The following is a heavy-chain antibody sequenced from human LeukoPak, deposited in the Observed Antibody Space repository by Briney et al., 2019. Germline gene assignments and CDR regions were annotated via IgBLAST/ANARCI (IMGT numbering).Heavy chain of an antibody. CDR1: GFTFSGHW. J-gene: IGHJ4*02. CDR3: ARHIPRGNNYFDC. Sequence: GGSLRLSCAASGFTFSGHWMTWVRQAPGKRLEWVANIKEDGSGKFYADSVEGRFTVSRDNAKNSLSLQMNSLGAEDTAVYYCARHIPRGNNYFDCWGQGTLVTVSS. D-gene: IGHD1/OR15-1a*01. V-gene: IGHV3-7*01. CDR2: IKEDGSGK.